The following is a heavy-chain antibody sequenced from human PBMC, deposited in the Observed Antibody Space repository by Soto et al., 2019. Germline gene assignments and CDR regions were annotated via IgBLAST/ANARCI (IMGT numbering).Heavy chain of an antibody. J-gene: IGHJ6*02. Sequence: EVQLVESGGGLVQPGGSLRLSCAASGFTFSSYSMNWVRQAPGKGLEWVSYISSSSSTIYYADSVKGRFTISRDNAKNSLYLQMNSLRDEETAVYYCARDPSYYDSGSYYYYYGMDVWGQGTTVTVSS. CDR3: ARDPSYYDSGSYYYYYGMDV. V-gene: IGHV3-48*02. CDR2: ISSSSSTI. D-gene: IGHD3-22*01. CDR1: GFTFSSYS.